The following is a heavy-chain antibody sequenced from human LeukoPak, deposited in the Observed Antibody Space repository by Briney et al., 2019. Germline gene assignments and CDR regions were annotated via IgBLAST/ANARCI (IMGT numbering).Heavy chain of an antibody. V-gene: IGHV4-59*12. CDR3: ARGTTGYQLLPTKKDSSYYYMDV. CDR2: IYYSGTT. CDR1: GGSMSSYY. J-gene: IGHJ6*03. D-gene: IGHD2-2*01. Sequence: SETLSLTCTVSGGSMSSYYWSWLRQPPGKGLEWIGYIYYSGTTNYNPSLKNRVTISVDTSKNQFSLKETSVTAADTAVFYCARGTTGYQLLPTKKDSSYYYMDVWGKGTTVTVSS.